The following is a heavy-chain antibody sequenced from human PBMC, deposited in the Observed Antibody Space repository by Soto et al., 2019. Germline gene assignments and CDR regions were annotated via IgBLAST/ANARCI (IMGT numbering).Heavy chain of an antibody. CDR3: ANEPHY. CDR2: ISSSGNYI. CDR1: GFTFSSYS. J-gene: IGHJ4*02. V-gene: IGHV3-21*01. Sequence: GSLRLSCAASGFTFSSYSMNWVRQAPGKGLEWVSSISSSGNYIYYADSVRGRFTISRDNAKNPLYLQMYSLRAEDTAVYYCANEPHYWGQGTLVTVSS.